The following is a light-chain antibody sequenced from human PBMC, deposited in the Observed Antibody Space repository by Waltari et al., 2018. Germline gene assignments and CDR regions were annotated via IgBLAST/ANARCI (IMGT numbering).Light chain of an antibody. Sequence: DIGMTQSPGTLSASPGDSATLSGRVSQTVSTNLAWYQQKPGQAPRLLIYDASTRVTGVPARFSGSGSGTDFTLTIASLQSEDFGVYYCQQYADLPPYNFSQGTKLEI. J-gene: IGKJ2*01. V-gene: IGKV3-15*01. CDR1: QTVSTN. CDR3: QQYADLPPYN. CDR2: DAS.